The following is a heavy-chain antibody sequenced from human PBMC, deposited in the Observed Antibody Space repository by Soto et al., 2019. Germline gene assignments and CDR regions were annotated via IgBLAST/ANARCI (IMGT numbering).Heavy chain of an antibody. CDR1: GFTFSSYS. D-gene: IGHD5-12*01. CDR3: AGAKGYSGYDSDY. CDR2: ISSSSSYI. V-gene: IGHV3-21*01. Sequence: GGSLRLSCAASGFTFSSYSMNWVRQAPGKGLEWVSSISSSSSYIYYADSVKGRFTISRDNAKNSLYLQMNSLRAEDTAVYYCAGAKGYSGYDSDYWGQGTLVTVSS. J-gene: IGHJ4*02.